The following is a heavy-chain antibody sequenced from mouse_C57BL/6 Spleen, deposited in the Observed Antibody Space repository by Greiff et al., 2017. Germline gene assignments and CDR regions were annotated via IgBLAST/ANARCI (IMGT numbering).Heavy chain of an antibody. J-gene: IGHJ2*01. CDR3: ARAGDGYYPYFDY. Sequence: QVQLQQSGAELMKPGASVKLSCKATGYTFTGYWIEWVKQRPGHGLEWIGEILPGSGSTNYNAKFKGKATFTADTSSNTAYMQLSSLTTEDSAIYYCARAGDGYYPYFDYWGQGTTLTVSS. CDR1: GYTFTGYW. D-gene: IGHD2-3*01. V-gene: IGHV1-9*01. CDR2: ILPGSGST.